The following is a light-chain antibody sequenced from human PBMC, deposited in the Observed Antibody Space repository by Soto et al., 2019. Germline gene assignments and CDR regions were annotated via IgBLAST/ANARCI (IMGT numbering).Light chain of an antibody. J-gene: IGKJ4*01. CDR3: QQYNNWHPLT. CDR1: ETISNNY. CDR2: GAS. Sequence: EIVLTQSPGTLSLSPGERAILSCRASETISNNYLAWYQQKVGQAPRLLIYGASSRATDIPDRFSGSGSGTEFTLTISSLQSKDFAVYYCQQYNNWHPLTFGGGTKVEIK. V-gene: IGKV3-20*01.